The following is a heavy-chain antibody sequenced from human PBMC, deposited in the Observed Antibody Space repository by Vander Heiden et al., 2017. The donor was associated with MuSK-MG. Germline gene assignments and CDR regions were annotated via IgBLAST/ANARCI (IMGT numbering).Heavy chain of an antibody. V-gene: IGHV4-34*01. CDR3: ARGVVGGTRGYYYMDV. D-gene: IGHD3-16*01. CDR1: GGSFSDYY. CDR2: INHSGST. J-gene: IGHJ6*03. Sequence: QVQLQQWGAGLLKPSETLSLTCAVYGGSFSDYYWSWIRQPPGKGLEWIGEINHSGSTNYNPSLKSRVTISVDTSKNQFSLKLSSVTAADTAVYYCARGVVGGTRGYYYMDVWGKGTTVTVSS.